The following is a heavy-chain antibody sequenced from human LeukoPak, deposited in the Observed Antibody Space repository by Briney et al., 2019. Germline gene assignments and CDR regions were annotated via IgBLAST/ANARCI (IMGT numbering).Heavy chain of an antibody. CDR1: GFTFSSYA. Sequence: GGSLRLSCAASGFTFSSYAMHWVRQAPGKGLEYVSAISSNGGSTCYANSVKGRLTISRDNSKNTLYLQMGSLRAEDMAVYYCARVGATGREYYFDYWGQGTLVTVSS. CDR3: ARVGATGREYYFDY. V-gene: IGHV3-64*01. CDR2: ISSNGGST. J-gene: IGHJ4*02. D-gene: IGHD1-26*01.